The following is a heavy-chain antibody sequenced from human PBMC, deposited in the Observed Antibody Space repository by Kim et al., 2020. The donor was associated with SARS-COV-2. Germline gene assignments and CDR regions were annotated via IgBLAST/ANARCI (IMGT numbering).Heavy chain of an antibody. Sequence: GGSLRLSCAASGFTFSSYSMNWVSQAPGKGLEWVSSISSSSSYIYYADSVKGRFTIPRDNAKNSLYLQMNSLRAEDTAVYYCARGLYDSSGYYEIWDYYYYYGMDVWGQGITVTVSS. CDR2: ISSSSSYI. V-gene: IGHV3-21*01. D-gene: IGHD3-22*01. CDR1: GFTFSSYS. CDR3: ARGLYDSSGYYEIWDYYYYYGMDV. J-gene: IGHJ6*02.